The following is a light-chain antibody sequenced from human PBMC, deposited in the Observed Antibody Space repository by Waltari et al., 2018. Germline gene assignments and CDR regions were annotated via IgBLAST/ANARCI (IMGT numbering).Light chain of an antibody. CDR3: GAFAGRGVYV. Sequence: CCKRHPGDARKLLYVRCANGPYGVCSRFSGSKSGKTASLTVSGLQAEDEAEYYCGAFAGRGVYVFGTGTRVTVL. J-gene: IGLJ1*01. V-gene: IGLV2-23*02. CDR2: RCA.